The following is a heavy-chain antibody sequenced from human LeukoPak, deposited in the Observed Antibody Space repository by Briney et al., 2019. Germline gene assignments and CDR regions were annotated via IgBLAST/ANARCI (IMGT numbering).Heavy chain of an antibody. J-gene: IGHJ6*02. CDR3: ARDRSAAAGGMDV. D-gene: IGHD6-13*01. V-gene: IGHV1-2*02. Sequence: GASVKVSCKASGYTFTGYYMHWVRQAPGQGLEWMGWINPNSGGTNYAQKFQGRVTMTRDTSISTAYMELSRLRSDDTAVYYCARDRSAAAGGMDVWGQGTTVTVSS. CDR1: GYTFTGYY. CDR2: INPNSGGT.